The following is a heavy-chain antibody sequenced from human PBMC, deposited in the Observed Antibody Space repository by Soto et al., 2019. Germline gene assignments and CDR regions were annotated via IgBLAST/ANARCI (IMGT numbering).Heavy chain of an antibody. CDR1: EYTFTSYA. D-gene: IGHD6-13*01. V-gene: IGHV1-3*01. J-gene: IGHJ4*02. Sequence: QVQLVQSGAEVKKPGASVKVSCKASEYTFTSYAMHWVRQAPGQRLEWMGWINAGNGNTKYSQKFQGRVTITRDTSASTAYMELSSLRSEDTAVYYCARVLNSLIAAAGTRAFDYWGQGTLVTVSS. CDR3: ARVLNSLIAAAGTRAFDY. CDR2: INAGNGNT.